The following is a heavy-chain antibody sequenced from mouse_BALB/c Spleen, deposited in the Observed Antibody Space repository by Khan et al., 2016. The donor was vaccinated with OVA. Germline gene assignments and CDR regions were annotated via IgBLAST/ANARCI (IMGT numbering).Heavy chain of an antibody. CDR2: ISYSGST. CDR1: GYSITSGYG. V-gene: IGHV3-2*02. J-gene: IGHJ2*01. D-gene: IGHD1-2*01. Sequence: EVKLQESGPGLVKPSQSLSLTCTVTGYSITSGYGWNWIRQFPGNKLEWMGYISYSGSTNYNPSLKSRISITRDTSKNQVCLQLNSVTTEDTATYYCARTARIKYWGQGTTLTVSS. CDR3: ARTARIKY.